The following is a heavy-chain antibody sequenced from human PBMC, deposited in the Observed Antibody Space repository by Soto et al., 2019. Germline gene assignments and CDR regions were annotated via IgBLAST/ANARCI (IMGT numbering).Heavy chain of an antibody. D-gene: IGHD3-10*01. Sequence: QVQLQESGPGLVKPSQTLSLTCTVSGVSINTDGLYWNWLRQHPGRGLEWIGSIHYSGTTFDSPSLKCRLSMSLDTSKNEFSLQLSSVTAADTAFYLCARESYIETSGFSYWFFDLWGRGTLVTVSS. V-gene: IGHV4-31*03. CDR1: GVSINTDGLY. CDR2: IHYSGTT. CDR3: ARESYIETSGFSYWFFDL. J-gene: IGHJ2*01.